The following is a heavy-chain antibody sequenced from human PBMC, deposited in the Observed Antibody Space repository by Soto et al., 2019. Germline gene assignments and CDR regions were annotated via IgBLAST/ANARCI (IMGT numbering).Heavy chain of an antibody. V-gene: IGHV4-34*01. CDR1: GGSFSGYY. J-gene: IGHJ6*03. CDR2: INHSGST. Sequence: PSETLSLTCAVYGGSFSGYYWSWIRQPPGKGLEWIGEINHSGSTNYNPSLKSRVTISVDTSKNQFSLKLSSVTAADTAVYYCARGKAYYYSMDVWGXGTTVTVSS. CDR3: ARGKAYYYSMDV.